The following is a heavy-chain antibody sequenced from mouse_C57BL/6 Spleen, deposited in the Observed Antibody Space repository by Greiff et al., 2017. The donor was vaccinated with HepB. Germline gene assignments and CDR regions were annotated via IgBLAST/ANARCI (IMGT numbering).Heavy chain of an antibody. CDR3: ARTYGSSYGAMDY. D-gene: IGHD1-1*01. CDR2: INPSSGYT. V-gene: IGHV1-7*01. J-gene: IGHJ4*01. Sequence: QVQLKQSGAELAKPGASVKLSCKASGYTFTSYWMHWVKQRPGQGLEWIGYINPSSGYTKYNQKFKDKATLTADKSSSTAYMQLSSLTYEDSAVYYCARTYGSSYGAMDYWGQGTSVTVSS. CDR1: GYTFTSYW.